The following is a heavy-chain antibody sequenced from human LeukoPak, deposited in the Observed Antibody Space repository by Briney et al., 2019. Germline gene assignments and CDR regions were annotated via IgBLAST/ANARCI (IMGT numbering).Heavy chain of an antibody. CDR3: ARDPGLYSPTEYYFDY. V-gene: IGHV1-46*01. D-gene: IGHD3-16*01. Sequence: GASVKVSCKASGYTFTSYYMHWVRQAPGQGLEWMGIINPSGGSTSYAQKFQGRVTMTRDTSTSTVYMELSSLRSEDTAVYYCARDPGLYSPTEYYFDYWGQGTLVTVSS. CDR1: GYTFTSYY. CDR2: INPSGGST. J-gene: IGHJ4*02.